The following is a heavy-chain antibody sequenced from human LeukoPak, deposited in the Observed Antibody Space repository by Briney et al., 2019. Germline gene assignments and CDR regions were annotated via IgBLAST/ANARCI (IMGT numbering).Heavy chain of an antibody. CDR1: GGSISSSYYY. D-gene: IGHD6-13*01. V-gene: IGHV4-39*07. CDR3: ARRKGSSWYVDY. Sequence: SETLSLTCTVSGGSISSSYYYWGWIRQPPGKGLEWIGSIYYSGSTNYNPSLKSRATISVDTSKNQFSLKLSSVTAADTAVYYCARRKGSSWYVDYWGQGTLVTVSS. J-gene: IGHJ4*02. CDR2: IYYSGST.